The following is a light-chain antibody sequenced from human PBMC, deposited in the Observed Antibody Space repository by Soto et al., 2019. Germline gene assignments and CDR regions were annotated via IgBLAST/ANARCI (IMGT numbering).Light chain of an antibody. Sequence: IQLTQSPSSLSASVGDRVTISCRASQGIANFLAWYQQKPGKAPKLLIYGASTLQSGGPSRFSGSGSATDFTLTISSLQPEDFATYYCQQLNSFPIPFGPGTKVDIK. CDR3: QQLNSFPIP. CDR2: GAS. V-gene: IGKV1-9*01. J-gene: IGKJ3*01. CDR1: QGIANF.